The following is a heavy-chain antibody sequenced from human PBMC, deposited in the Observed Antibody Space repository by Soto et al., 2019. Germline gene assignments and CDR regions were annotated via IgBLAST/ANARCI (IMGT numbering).Heavy chain of an antibody. D-gene: IGHD4-17*01. CDR2: ISYSGSSI. V-gene: IGHV4-59*08. Sequence: QVQLQESGPGLVKPSETLSLTCTVSGGSINLYYWSWLRQPPGKGLEWVASISYSGSSINYSPSLKDRLTISVDPSNNQFSLKVNSVTASDTAVYYCARRQAGDYGHWFDSWGQGILVTVSS. CDR3: ARRQAGDYGHWFDS. J-gene: IGHJ5*01. CDR1: GGSINLYY.